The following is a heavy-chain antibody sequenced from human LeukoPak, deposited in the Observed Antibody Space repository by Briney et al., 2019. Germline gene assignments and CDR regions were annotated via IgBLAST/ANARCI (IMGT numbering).Heavy chain of an antibody. J-gene: IGHJ4*02. CDR3: TRESGAFSPFGF. CDR2: VHLNGAT. D-gene: IGHD1-26*01. CDR1: GGSITTTNW. Sequence: SETLSLTCAVSGGSITTTNWWSWVRPPPGKGLEWIGEVHLNGATNYNPSLESRFSMSIDKSNNHLSLEVTSVTAADTAMYYCTRESGAFSPFGFWGQGTLVTVSS. V-gene: IGHV4-4*02.